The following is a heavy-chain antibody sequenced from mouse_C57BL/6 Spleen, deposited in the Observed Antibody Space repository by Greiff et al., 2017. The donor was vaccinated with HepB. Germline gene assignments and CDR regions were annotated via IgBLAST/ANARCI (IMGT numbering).Heavy chain of an antibody. D-gene: IGHD1-1*01. V-gene: IGHV5-4*01. CDR1: GFTFSSYA. CDR2: ISDGGSYT. CDR3: ARDHYYGSLDY. Sequence: EVHLVESGGGLVKPGGSLKLSCAASGFTFSSYAMSWVRQTPEKRLEWVATISDGGSYTYYPDNVKGRFTISRYNAKNNLYLQMSHLKSEDTAMYYCARDHYYGSLDYWGQGTTLTVSS. J-gene: IGHJ2*01.